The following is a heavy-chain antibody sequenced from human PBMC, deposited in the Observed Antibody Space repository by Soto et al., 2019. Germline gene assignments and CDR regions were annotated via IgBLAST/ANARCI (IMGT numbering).Heavy chain of an antibody. CDR1: GFTFSNYW. CDR2: IKEDGSEK. CDR3: SSGTSVTTSDY. Sequence: EVQLVESGGGLVQPGGSLRVSCAASGFTFSNYWMGWVRQAPGKGLEWVANIKEDGSEKYYGDSVKGRFTVSGDNANNSLYLQMNSLRADDTAVYYCSSGTSVTTSDYWGQGALVTVSS. V-gene: IGHV3-7*03. J-gene: IGHJ4*02. D-gene: IGHD4-4*01.